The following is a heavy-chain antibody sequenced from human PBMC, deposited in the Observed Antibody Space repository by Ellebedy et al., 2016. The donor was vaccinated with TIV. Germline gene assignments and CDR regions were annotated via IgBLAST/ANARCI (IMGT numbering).Heavy chain of an antibody. CDR1: GLTFSSYW. CDR2: IKQDGSDK. V-gene: IGHV3-7*01. J-gene: IGHJ4*02. Sequence: GGSLRLSXAASGLTFSSYWMSWVRQAPGKGLEWVANIKQDGSDKYYADSVKGRFTISRDNAENSLYLQMNSLRAEDTAVYYCASYCSSTSCLTRFDYWGQGTLVTVSS. CDR3: ASYCSSTSCLTRFDY. D-gene: IGHD2-2*01.